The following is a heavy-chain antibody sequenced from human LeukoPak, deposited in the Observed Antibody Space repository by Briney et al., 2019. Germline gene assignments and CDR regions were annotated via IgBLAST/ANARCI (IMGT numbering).Heavy chain of an antibody. Sequence: ASVKVSCKASGYTFTSYYVHWVRQAPGQGLEWMGVINPTGGSTNYAQKFQGRVTMTRDTSTSTVYMELTSLISEDTAMYFCARTHDYVSSGLDYWGQGTLVTVSS. CDR3: ARTHDYVSSGLDY. J-gene: IGHJ4*02. CDR2: INPTGGST. D-gene: IGHD3-22*01. CDR1: GYTFTSYY. V-gene: IGHV1-46*01.